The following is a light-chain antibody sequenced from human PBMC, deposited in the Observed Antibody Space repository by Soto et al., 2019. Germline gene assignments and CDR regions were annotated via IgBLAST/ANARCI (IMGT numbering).Light chain of an antibody. CDR3: QKYNSATLT. Sequence: DIQMTRSPSSPSASVGARVTITCRASLPISNYLAWYQQKQGKIPNILIYAASTLQAGVPSRFSGSGSGTDGTITISSLQTEDGAAYYCQKYNSATLTFGGGTKVDIK. J-gene: IGKJ4*01. CDR1: LPISNY. CDR2: AAS. V-gene: IGKV1-27*01.